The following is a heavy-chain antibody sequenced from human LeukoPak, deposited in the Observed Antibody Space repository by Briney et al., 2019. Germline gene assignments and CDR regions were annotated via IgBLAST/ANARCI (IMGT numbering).Heavy chain of an antibody. J-gene: IGHJ4*02. CDR1: GFTFSSYS. Sequence: GGSLRLSCAASGFTFSSYSMNWVRQAPGKGLEWVSSISSSSSYIYYADSVKGRFTISRDNAKNSLYLQMNSLRAEDTAVYYCARDRETLWDRLVDYWGQGTLVTVSS. CDR2: ISSSSSYI. D-gene: IGHD1-26*01. CDR3: ARDRETLWDRLVDY. V-gene: IGHV3-21*04.